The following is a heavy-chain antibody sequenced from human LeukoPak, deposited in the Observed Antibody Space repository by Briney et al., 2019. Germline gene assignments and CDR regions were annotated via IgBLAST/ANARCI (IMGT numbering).Heavy chain of an antibody. CDR2: IRYDGSNK. J-gene: IGHJ4*02. V-gene: IGHV3-30*02. CDR3: ARDVHSGSYYYFDY. D-gene: IGHD1-26*01. Sequence: PGGSLRLSCAASGFTFSSYGMHWVRQAPGKGLEWVAFIRYDGSNKYYADSVKGRFTTSRDNSKNTLYLQMNSLRAEDTAVYYCARDVHSGSYYYFDYWGQGTLVTVSS. CDR1: GFTFSSYG.